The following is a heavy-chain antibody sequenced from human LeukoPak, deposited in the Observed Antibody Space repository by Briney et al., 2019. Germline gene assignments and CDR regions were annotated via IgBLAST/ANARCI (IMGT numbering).Heavy chain of an antibody. Sequence: ASVKVSCKASGYTFTSYDINWVRQATGQGLEWMGWMNPNSGNTGYAQKFQGRVTMTRNTSISTAYMELSSLRSEDTAVYYCARGSRAMTGIHRNWFDPWGQGTLVTVSS. V-gene: IGHV1-8*01. CDR2: MNPNSGNT. J-gene: IGHJ5*02. CDR3: ARGSRAMTGIHRNWFDP. D-gene: IGHD6-13*01. CDR1: GYTFTSYD.